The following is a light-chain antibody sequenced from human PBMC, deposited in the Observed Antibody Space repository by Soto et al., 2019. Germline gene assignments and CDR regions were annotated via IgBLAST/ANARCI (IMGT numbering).Light chain of an antibody. J-gene: IGKJ1*01. CDR3: QQRSNWSWT. V-gene: IGKV3-11*01. CDR2: DAS. Sequence: EIVLTQSPGTLSLSPGERATLPCRASQSLSSSSLAWYQQKPGQAPRLLIYDASNRATGIPARFSGSGSGTDFTLTISSLEPEDFAVYYCQQRSNWSWTFGQGTKVDIK. CDR1: QSLSSSS.